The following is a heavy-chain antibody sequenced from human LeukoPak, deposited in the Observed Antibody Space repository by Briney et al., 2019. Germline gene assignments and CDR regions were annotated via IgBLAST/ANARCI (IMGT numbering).Heavy chain of an antibody. V-gene: IGHV3-74*01. J-gene: IGHJ4*02. CDR1: GFTFSSYW. CDR2: INSDGSST. Sequence: PGGSLRLSCAASGFTFSSYWMHWVRQAPGKGLVWVSRINSDGSSTSYADSVKGRFTISRDNAKNSLYLQMNSLRAEDTAVYYCARETYSSSSRDFDYWGQGTLVTVSS. CDR3: ARETYSSSSRDFDY. D-gene: IGHD6-6*01.